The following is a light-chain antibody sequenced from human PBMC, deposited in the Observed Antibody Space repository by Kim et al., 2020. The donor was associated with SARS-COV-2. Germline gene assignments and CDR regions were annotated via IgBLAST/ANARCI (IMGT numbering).Light chain of an antibody. CDR3: QQYHSYPRT. V-gene: IGKV1-8*01. CDR2: AAS. CDR1: LHIGAY. Sequence: ASTGDRVTITCRASLHIGAYLAWYQQKPGKAPELLIYAASTLQSGVPSRFSGSGSGTNFTLTISCLQSEDFGNYYCQQYHSYPRTFGQGTKVDIK. J-gene: IGKJ1*01.